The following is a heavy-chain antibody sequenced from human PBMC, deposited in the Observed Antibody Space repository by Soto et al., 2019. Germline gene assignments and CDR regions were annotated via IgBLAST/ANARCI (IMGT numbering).Heavy chain of an antibody. CDR1: GFTFSSYS. CDR2: ISSSSSTI. V-gene: IGHV3-48*01. CDR3: ARDRVNFYYYYMEV. D-gene: IGHD1-20*01. J-gene: IGHJ6*03. Sequence: GGSLRLSCAASGFTFSSYSMNWVRQAPGKGLEWVSYISSSSSTIYYADSVKGRFTISRDNAKNSLSLQMNSLRAEDTAVYYCARDRVNFYYYYMEVWGKGTTVTVSS.